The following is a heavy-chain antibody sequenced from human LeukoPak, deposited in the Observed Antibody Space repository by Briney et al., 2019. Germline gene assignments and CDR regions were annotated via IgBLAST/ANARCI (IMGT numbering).Heavy chain of an antibody. CDR1: GFTFSSYG. D-gene: IGHD2-2*01. CDR2: ISGSGVST. J-gene: IGHJ5*02. Sequence: GGSLRLSCAASGFTFSSYGMSWVGQAPGKGLEWVSAISGSGVSTYYADSVKGRFTISRDNAKNSLYLQMNSLRAEDTAVYYCARDVQGAYCSSTNCYNWFDPWGQGTLVTVSS. CDR3: ARDVQGAYCSSTNCYNWFDP. V-gene: IGHV3-23*01.